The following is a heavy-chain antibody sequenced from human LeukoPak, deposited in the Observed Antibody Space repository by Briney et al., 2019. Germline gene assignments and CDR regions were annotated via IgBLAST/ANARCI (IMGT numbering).Heavy chain of an antibody. Sequence: ASVKVSCKASGYTFTSYDINWVRQATGQGLEWMGWMNPNSGNTGYAQKFQGRVTMTRNTSISTAYVELSRLRSEDTSVYYCATGGTYYYDSSGYYSASPPDYWGQETLVTASS. CDR2: MNPNSGNT. D-gene: IGHD3-22*01. J-gene: IGHJ4*02. V-gene: IGHV1-8*01. CDR1: GYTFTSYD. CDR3: ATGGTYYYDSSGYYSASPPDY.